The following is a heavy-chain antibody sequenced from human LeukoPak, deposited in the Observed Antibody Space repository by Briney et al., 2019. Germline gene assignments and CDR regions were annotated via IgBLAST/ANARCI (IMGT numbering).Heavy chain of an antibody. CDR3: SNLAVGDHEISGYFYESQSSGVDI. V-gene: IGHV3-30*18. CDR1: GFTFSHHA. Sequence: GGSLSLSCAASGFTFSHHAMHWVRRSPGKGLEWAAVISYDGNNKYYADSVKGRFTISRDNSKNTLYLQMNSLRADDTALYYCSNLAVGDHEISGYFYESQSSGVDIWGQGTMVIVSS. D-gene: IGHD3-22*01. J-gene: IGHJ3*02. CDR2: ISYDGNNK.